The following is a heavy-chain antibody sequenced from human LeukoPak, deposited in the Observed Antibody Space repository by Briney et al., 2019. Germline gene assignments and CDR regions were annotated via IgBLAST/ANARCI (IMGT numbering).Heavy chain of an antibody. J-gene: IGHJ4*02. D-gene: IGHD3-16*02. CDR3: AAQKRGSYRPYYFDY. V-gene: IGHV3-23*01. Sequence: QPGGSLRLSCVVSGFTLSSYAMSWVRQAPGKGLEWVAATSSSDSGKYHADSVRGRFTISRDNSKNTVYLQMNSLIAEDAAVYYCAAQKRGSYRPYYFDYWGQGTLVTVSS. CDR1: GFTLSSYA. CDR2: TSSSDSGK.